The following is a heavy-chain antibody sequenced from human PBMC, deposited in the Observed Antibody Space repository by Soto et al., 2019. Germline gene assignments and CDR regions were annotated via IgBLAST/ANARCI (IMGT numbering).Heavy chain of an antibody. CDR2: IYYSGST. CDR1: GGSISSGGYY. V-gene: IGHV4-30-4*08. J-gene: IGHJ4*02. CDR3: ASPSYYYDSSGYYDGDY. Sequence: PSETLSLTCTVSGGSISSGGYYWSWIRQHPGKGLEWIGYIYYSGSTYYNPSLKSRVTISVDTSKNQFSLKLSSVTAADTAVYYCASPSYYYDSSGYYDGDYWGQGTLVTVSS. D-gene: IGHD3-22*01.